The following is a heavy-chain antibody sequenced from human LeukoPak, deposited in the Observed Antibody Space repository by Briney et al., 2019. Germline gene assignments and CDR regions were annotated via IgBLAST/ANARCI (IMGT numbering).Heavy chain of an antibody. D-gene: IGHD5-12*01. Sequence: ASVKVSCKASGYTFTGYYMHWVRQAPGQGLEWMGWINPNSGGTNYAQKFQGRVTMTRDTSISTAYMELSRLRSDDTAVYYCARRGRIIGAAPGNWFDPWGQGTLVTVSS. CDR1: GYTFTGYY. V-gene: IGHV1-2*02. CDR2: INPNSGGT. CDR3: ARRGRIIGAAPGNWFDP. J-gene: IGHJ5*02.